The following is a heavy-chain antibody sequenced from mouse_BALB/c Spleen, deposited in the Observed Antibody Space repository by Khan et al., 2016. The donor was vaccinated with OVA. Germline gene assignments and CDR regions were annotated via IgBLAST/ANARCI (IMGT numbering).Heavy chain of an antibody. V-gene: IGHV5-6*01. CDR3: ASHLTGSFAY. D-gene: IGHD4-1*01. CDR1: GFTFSSYS. Sequence: EVMLVESGGDLVKPGGSLKLSCATSGFTFSSYSMSWVRQTPDKRLEWVTTISSAGDYTYYPDSVRGRFTISRDNAKNSLYLQMSSLNAEDTAMYYCASHLTGSFAYWGQGTLVTVSA. CDR2: ISSAGDYT. J-gene: IGHJ3*01.